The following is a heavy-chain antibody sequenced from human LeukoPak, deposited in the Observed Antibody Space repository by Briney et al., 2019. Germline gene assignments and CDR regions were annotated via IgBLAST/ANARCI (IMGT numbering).Heavy chain of an antibody. CDR2: ISYDAVKK. CDR1: GFTFSSYG. V-gene: IGHV3-30*18. CDR3: AKDQGIMLRGVMDRLPPSY. D-gene: IGHD3-10*01. J-gene: IGHJ4*02. Sequence: PGGSLRLSCAASGFTFSSYGMHWVRQAPGKGLEWVAIISYDAVKKYYADSVKGRFTISRDNSKNTLYLQMNSLRPEDTAVYYCAKDQGIMLRGVMDRLPPSYWGQGTLVTVSS.